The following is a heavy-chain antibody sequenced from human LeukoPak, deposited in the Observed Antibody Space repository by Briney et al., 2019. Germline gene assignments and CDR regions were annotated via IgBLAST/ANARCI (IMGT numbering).Heavy chain of an antibody. Sequence: GRSLRLSCAASGFTFSSYGMHWVRQAPGKGLEWVAVIWYDGSNKYYADSVKGRFTISRDNSKNTLYLQMNSLRAEDTAVYYCARRAIVRGAPQKRYYYYGMDVWGQGTTVTVSS. CDR1: GFTFSSYG. D-gene: IGHD3-10*01. CDR3: ARRAIVRGAPQKRYYYYGMDV. J-gene: IGHJ6*02. V-gene: IGHV3-33*01. CDR2: IWYDGSNK.